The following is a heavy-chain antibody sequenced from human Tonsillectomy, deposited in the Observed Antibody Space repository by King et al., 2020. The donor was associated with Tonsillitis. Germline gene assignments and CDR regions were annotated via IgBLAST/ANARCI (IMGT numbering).Heavy chain of an antibody. J-gene: IGHJ2*01. CDR1: GFTFGDYL. Sequence: VQLVESGGGLVQPGRSLRLSCTTSGFTFGDYLMSWFRQAPGKGLEWVGFIRSSPYGGTAEYAASVKGRFTNSRDDSKSIAYLQMNSLKTDDTAMYYCSKFHGAFIYWYFDVWGRGTLVTVSS. CDR3: SKFHGAFIYWYFDV. CDR2: IRSSPYGGTA. D-gene: IGHD4-17*01. V-gene: IGHV3-49*03.